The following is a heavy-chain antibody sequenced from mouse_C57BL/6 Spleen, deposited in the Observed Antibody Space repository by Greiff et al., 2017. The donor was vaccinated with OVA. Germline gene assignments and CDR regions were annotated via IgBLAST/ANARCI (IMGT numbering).Heavy chain of an antibody. CDR1: GFTFSSYA. CDR2: ISDGGSYT. D-gene: IGHD2-13*01. Sequence: EVQRVESGGGLVKPGGSLKLSCAASGFTFSSYAMSWVRQTPEKRLEWVATISDGGSYTYYPDNVKGRFTISRDNAKNNLYLQMSHLKSEDTAMYYCARAVTGYWYFDVWGTGTTVTVSS. V-gene: IGHV5-4*01. J-gene: IGHJ1*03. CDR3: ARAVTGYWYFDV.